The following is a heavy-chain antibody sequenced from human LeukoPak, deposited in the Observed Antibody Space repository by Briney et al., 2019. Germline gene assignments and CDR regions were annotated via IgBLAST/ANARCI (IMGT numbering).Heavy chain of an antibody. CDR2: ISGSGGST. Sequence: GGSLRLSCAASGFTFSIYAMSWVRQAPGKGLEWVSAISGSGGSTYSADSVKGRFTISRDNSKNTLYLQMNSLRAEDTAVYYCAKDPTMVRGVIPDYWGQGTLVTVSS. V-gene: IGHV3-23*01. D-gene: IGHD3-10*01. J-gene: IGHJ4*02. CDR3: AKDPTMVRGVIPDY. CDR1: GFTFSIYA.